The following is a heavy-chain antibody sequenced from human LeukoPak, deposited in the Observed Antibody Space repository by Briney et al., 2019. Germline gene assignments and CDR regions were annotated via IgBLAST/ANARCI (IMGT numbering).Heavy chain of an antibody. CDR1: GFTVSSNY. V-gene: IGHV3-66*01. CDR2: IYDTGDT. Sequence: QTGGSLRLSCAASGFTVSSNYMSWVRQAPGRGLEWVSVIYDTGDTFYADSVKDRFIISRDNSKNTLYLQMSSLRVEDTSVYYCATGHYSNRLGGQGTLVTVSS. CDR3: ATGHYSNRL. J-gene: IGHJ4*02. D-gene: IGHD4-11*01.